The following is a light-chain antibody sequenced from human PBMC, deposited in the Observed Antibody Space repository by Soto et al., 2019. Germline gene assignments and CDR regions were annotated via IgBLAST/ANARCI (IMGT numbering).Light chain of an antibody. J-gene: IGLJ3*02. CDR2: TNN. Sequence: QSVLTQPPSASGTPGQRVTISCSGSSSNIESNTVNWYRQLPGAAPQLLIYTNNHRPSGVPDRFSGSKSGTSASLAISGLQSEDEADYYCAAWDDGLNGRDWVFGGGTKLTVL. CDR3: AAWDDGLNGRDWV. CDR1: SSNIESNT. V-gene: IGLV1-44*01.